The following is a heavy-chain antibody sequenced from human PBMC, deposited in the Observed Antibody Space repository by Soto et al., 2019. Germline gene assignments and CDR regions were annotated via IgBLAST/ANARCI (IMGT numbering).Heavy chain of an antibody. V-gene: IGHV3-9*01. Sequence: EVQLVESGGGLVQPGRSLRLSCAASGFTFDDYAMHWVWQAPGKGLEWVSGISWNSGSIGHADFVKGRFTISRDNAKNSLYLQMNSLRAEDTALYYCAKESYYYYYMDVWGKGTTVTVSS. CDR2: ISWNSGSI. CDR3: AKESYYYYYMDV. J-gene: IGHJ6*03. CDR1: GFTFDDYA.